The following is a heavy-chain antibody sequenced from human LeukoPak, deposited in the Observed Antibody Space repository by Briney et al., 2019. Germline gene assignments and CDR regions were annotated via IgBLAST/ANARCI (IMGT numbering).Heavy chain of an antibody. CDR2: IYYSGST. CDR1: GGSISSSSYY. Sequence: PSETLSLTCTVSGGSISSSSYYWGWIRQPPGKGLEWIGSIYYSGSTYYNPSLKSRVTISVDTSKNHFSLKLSSVTAADTAVYYCARGLVTHVGLWNYWGQGSLVTVSS. V-gene: IGHV4-39*02. J-gene: IGHJ4*02. CDR3: ARGLVTHVGLWNY. D-gene: IGHD3-3*01.